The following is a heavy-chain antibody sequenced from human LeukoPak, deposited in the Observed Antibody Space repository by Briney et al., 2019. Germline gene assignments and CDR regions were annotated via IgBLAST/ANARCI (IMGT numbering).Heavy chain of an antibody. D-gene: IGHD6-6*01. CDR3: ARDPGAYSSSPIDY. Sequence: GGSLRLSCAASGFTFDDYGMSWVRQAPGKGLEWVSGINWNGGSTGYADSVKGRFTISRDNAKNSLYLRMNSLRAEDTAVYYCARDPGAYSSSPIDYWGQGTLVIVSS. CDR1: GFTFDDYG. V-gene: IGHV3-20*04. CDR2: INWNGGST. J-gene: IGHJ4*02.